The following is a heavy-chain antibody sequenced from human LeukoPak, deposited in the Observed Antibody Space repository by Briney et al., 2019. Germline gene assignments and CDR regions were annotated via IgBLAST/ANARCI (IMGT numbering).Heavy chain of an antibody. CDR2: IKQDGSEK. D-gene: IGHD2-8*01. V-gene: IGHV3-7*01. CDR1: GFTFSSYW. CDR3: ARLMVYAIRRYYYYGMDV. J-gene: IGHJ6*02. Sequence: GSLRLSCAASGFTFSSYWMSWVRQAQGKGLEWVANIKQDGSEKYYVDSVKGRFTISRDNAKNSLYLQMNSLRAEDTAVYYCARLMVYAIRRYYYYGMDVWGQGTTVTVSS.